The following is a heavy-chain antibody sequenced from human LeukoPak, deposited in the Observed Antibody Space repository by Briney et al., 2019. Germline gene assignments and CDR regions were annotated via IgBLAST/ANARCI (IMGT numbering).Heavy chain of an antibody. V-gene: IGHV3-74*01. Sequence: PGGSLRLSCAASGFTFSSYWVHCVRQAPGKGLVWVSPINSDGSSTSYADSVKGRFTISRDNAKNTLSRQMNSLRAEDTAVYYCARVGGSNAFDIWGQGTMVIVSS. CDR2: INSDGSST. J-gene: IGHJ3*02. CDR1: GFTFSSYW. CDR3: ARVGGSNAFDI. D-gene: IGHD1-26*01.